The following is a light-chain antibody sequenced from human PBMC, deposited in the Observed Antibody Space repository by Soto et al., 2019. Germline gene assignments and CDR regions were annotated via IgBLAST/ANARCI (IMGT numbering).Light chain of an antibody. CDR1: SCDVGSYNL. J-gene: IGLJ3*02. V-gene: IGLV2-23*01. CDR2: EGS. CDR3: CSYAGSSTFWV. Sequence: QSALTQPASVSGSPGQSITISCTGTSCDVGSYNLVSWYQQHPGKAPKLMIYEGSKRPSGVSNRFSGSKSGNTASLTISGLQAEDEADYYCCSYAGSSTFWVFGGGTKVTVL.